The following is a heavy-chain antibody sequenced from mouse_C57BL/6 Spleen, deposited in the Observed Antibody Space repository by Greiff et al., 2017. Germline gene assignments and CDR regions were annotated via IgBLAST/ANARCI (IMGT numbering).Heavy chain of an antibody. CDR2: IRNKANGYTT. J-gene: IGHJ1*03. Sequence: DVQLVESGGGLVQPGGSLSLSCAASGFTFTDYYMSWVRQPPGKALEWLGFIRNKANGYTTEYSASVKGRFTISRDNSQSILYLQMNALRAEDSATYYCARYTTVWYFDVWGTGTTVTVSS. V-gene: IGHV7-3*01. D-gene: IGHD1-1*01. CDR1: GFTFTDYY. CDR3: ARYTTVWYFDV.